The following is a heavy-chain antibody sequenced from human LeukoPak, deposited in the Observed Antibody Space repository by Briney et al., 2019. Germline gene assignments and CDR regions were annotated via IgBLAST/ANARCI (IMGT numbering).Heavy chain of an antibody. CDR2: IIPIFGTA. CDR3: ASDNYDTSGYYDY. D-gene: IGHD3-22*01. Sequence: SVKVSCKASGGTFSSYAISWVRQAPGQGLEWMGRIIPIFGTANYAQKFQGRVTITTDESTSTAYMELSSLRSEDTAVYYCASDNYDTSGYYDYWGQGTLVTVSS. V-gene: IGHV1-69*05. J-gene: IGHJ4*02. CDR1: GGTFSSYA.